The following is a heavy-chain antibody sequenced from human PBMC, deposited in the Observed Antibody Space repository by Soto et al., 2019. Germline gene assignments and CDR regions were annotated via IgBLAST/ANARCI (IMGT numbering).Heavy chain of an antibody. CDR2: IIPIFGTA. D-gene: IGHD2-2*01. CDR1: GGTFSSYA. Sequence: SVKVSCKASGGTFSSYAISWVRQAPGQGLEWMGGIIPIFGTANYAQKFQGRVTITADESTSTAYMELSSLRSEDTAVYYCARSGYCSTTTCYRRPYDYWRQGTLVTVS. J-gene: IGHJ4*02. V-gene: IGHV1-69*13. CDR3: ARSGYCSTTTCYRRPYDY.